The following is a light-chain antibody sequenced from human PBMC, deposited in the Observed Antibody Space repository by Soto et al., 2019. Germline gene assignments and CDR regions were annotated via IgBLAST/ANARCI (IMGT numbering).Light chain of an antibody. V-gene: IGKV3-20*01. J-gene: IGKJ4*01. CDR1: QSVNVY. CDR2: GAS. Sequence: EIVLTQSPATLSLSPGERASLSCRASQSVNVYLAWYQQKPGQAPRLLIYGASSRATGIPDRFSGSGSGTDFTLTISRLEPEDFAVYYCQQYGSSPLTFGGGTKVEIK. CDR3: QQYGSSPLT.